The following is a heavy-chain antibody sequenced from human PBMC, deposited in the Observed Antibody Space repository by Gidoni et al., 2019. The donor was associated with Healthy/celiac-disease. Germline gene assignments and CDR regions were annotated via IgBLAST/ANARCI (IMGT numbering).Heavy chain of an antibody. V-gene: IGHV4-39*07. J-gene: IGHJ4*02. Sequence: QLQLQESGPGLVKPSETLSLTCPVSGGSISSSSYYWCWILQPPGKVLEWIVSIYYSGCTYYNPSLKSRVTISVDTSKNQFSLKLSSVTAADTAVYYCARDGITGTTAYWGQGTLVTVSS. CDR1: GGSISSSSYY. D-gene: IGHD1-20*01. CDR2: IYYSGCT. CDR3: ARDGITGTTAY.